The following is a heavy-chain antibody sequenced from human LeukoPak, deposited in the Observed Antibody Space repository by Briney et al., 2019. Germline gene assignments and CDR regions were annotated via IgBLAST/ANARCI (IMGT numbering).Heavy chain of an antibody. J-gene: IGHJ3*02. Sequence: GGCLRLSCAASGFTFSSYEMNWVRQAPGKGLEWVSYISGSGRSIYYADSVKGRFTISRDNAKNSLDLQMDSLRAEDTAVYYCARFWSGYASDMWGQGTMVTVSS. CDR3: ARFWSGYASDM. V-gene: IGHV3-48*03. D-gene: IGHD3-3*01. CDR1: GFTFSSYE. CDR2: ISGSGRSI.